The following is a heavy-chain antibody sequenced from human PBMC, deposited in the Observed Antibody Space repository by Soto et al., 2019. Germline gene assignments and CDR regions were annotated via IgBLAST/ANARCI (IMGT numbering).Heavy chain of an antibody. D-gene: IGHD3-10*01. CDR1: GFSFSTYA. V-gene: IGHV3-30-3*01. CDR2: ISYDGSNK. CDR3: ARDPFGSGIYIYYYKYYGMDV. J-gene: IGHJ6*02. Sequence: GGSLRLSCAASGFSFSTYAMHWVRQAPGKGLQWVAVISYDGSNKYYADSVKGRFTISRDNSKNTLYLQMNSLGAEDTAVYYCARDPFGSGIYIYYYKYYGMDVWGQGTTVTVSS.